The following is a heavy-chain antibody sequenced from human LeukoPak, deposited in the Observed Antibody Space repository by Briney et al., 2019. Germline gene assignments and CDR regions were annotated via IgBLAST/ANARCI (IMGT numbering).Heavy chain of an antibody. J-gene: IGHJ5*02. CDR3: ARGVAAAGRAYGWFDP. Sequence: GVSLRLSCAASGFTFSSYSMNWVRQAPGKGLEWVSSISSSSSYIYYADSVKGRFTISRDNAKNSLYLQMNSLRAEDTAVYYCARGVAAAGRAYGWFDPWGQGTLVTVSS. D-gene: IGHD6-13*01. CDR1: GFTFSSYS. CDR2: ISSSSSYI. V-gene: IGHV3-21*01.